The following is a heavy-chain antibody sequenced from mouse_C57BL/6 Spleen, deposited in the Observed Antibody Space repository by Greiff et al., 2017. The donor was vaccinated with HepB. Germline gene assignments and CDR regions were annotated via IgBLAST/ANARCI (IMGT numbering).Heavy chain of an antibody. D-gene: IGHD3-2*02. V-gene: IGHV5-15*01. CDR3: ARRETDQATWFAY. CDR1: GFTFSDYG. J-gene: IGHJ3*01. CDR2: ISNLAYSI. Sequence: EVQGVESGGGLVQPGGSLKLSCAASGFTFSDYGMAWVRQAPRKGPEWVAFISNLAYSIYYADTVTGRFTISRENAKNTLYLEMSSLRSEDTAMYYCARRETDQATWFAYWGQGTLVTVSA.